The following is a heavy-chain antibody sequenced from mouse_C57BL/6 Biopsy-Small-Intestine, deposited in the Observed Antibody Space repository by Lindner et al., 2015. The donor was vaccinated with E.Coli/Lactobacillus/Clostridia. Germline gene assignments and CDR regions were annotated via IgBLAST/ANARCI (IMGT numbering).Heavy chain of an antibody. J-gene: IGHJ1*03. Sequence: VQLQESGAELVKPGTSVKLSCKASGYIFTEYSIHWVKQTSGQGLEWIAFFYPGSDTIRYNGKFKDKATLTADKSSSTVYMELSGLASEDSAVYFCAREGYGYFDVWGTGTTVTVSS. CDR2: FYPGSDTI. CDR1: GYIFTEYS. V-gene: IGHV1-62-2*01. CDR3: AREGYGYFDV.